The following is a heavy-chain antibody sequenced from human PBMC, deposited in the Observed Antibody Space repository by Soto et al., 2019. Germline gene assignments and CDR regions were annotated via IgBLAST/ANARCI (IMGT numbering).Heavy chain of an antibody. Sequence: GGSLRLSCAASGFTFSSYWMHWVRQAPGKGLVWVSRINSDGSSTSYADSVKGRFTISRDNAKNTLYLQMNSLRAEDTAVYYCARECSSTSCYESAFDIWGQGTMVTVSS. CDR3: ARECSSTSCYESAFDI. CDR2: INSDGSST. D-gene: IGHD2-2*01. CDR1: GFTFSSYW. J-gene: IGHJ3*02. V-gene: IGHV3-74*01.